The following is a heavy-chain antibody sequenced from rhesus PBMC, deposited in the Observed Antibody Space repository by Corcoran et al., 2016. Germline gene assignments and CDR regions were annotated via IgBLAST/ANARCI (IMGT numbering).Heavy chain of an antibody. CDR2: ISSGGSI. Sequence: EVQLVASGGGLVQPGGSLRLSCAAPGFTSGNSDLIWIRQAPGKGLEWVSYISSGGSIYYSESVKGRFTSYRYNAKNMLYLQMSSLRVEDTAVYYCAKDSTRMITVTIYDAFDFWCQGLRVTVSS. D-gene: IGHD3-9*01. V-gene: IGHV3S43*01. CDR1: GFTSGNSD. CDR3: AKDSTRMITVTIYDAFDF. J-gene: IGHJ3*01.